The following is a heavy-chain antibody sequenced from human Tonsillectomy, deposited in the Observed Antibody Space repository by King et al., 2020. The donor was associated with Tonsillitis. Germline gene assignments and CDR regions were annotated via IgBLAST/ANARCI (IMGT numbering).Heavy chain of an antibody. CDR2: IDWDDDK. Sequence: TLKESGPALVKPTQTLTLTCTFSGFSLTTSGICVSWIHQPPGKALEWLALIDWDDDKYYSTSLKTRLTISKDTPKNQVVLIMTNMDPEDTATYYCTRINNDFWSGYADFWGRGTLVTVSS. V-gene: IGHV2-70*01. D-gene: IGHD3-3*01. CDR3: TRINNDFWSGYADF. J-gene: IGHJ4*02. CDR1: GFSLTTSGIC.